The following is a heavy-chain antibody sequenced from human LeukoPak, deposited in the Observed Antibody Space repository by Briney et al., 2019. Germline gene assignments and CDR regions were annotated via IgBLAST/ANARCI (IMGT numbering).Heavy chain of an antibody. D-gene: IGHD3-3*01. Sequence: GGSLRLSCAASGFTFSSYCMSWVRQAPGKGLEWVANIKQDGSEKYYVDSVKGRFTISRDNAKNSLYLQMNSLRAEDTAVYYCARDENYDFWSGYYPDYWGQGTLVTVSS. CDR2: IKQDGSEK. CDR1: GFTFSSYC. V-gene: IGHV3-7*01. CDR3: ARDENYDFWSGYYPDY. J-gene: IGHJ4*02.